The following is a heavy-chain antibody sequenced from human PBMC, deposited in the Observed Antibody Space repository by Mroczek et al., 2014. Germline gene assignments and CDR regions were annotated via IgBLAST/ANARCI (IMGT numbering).Heavy chain of an antibody. Sequence: QVQLVESGPGLVKPSQTLSLTCTVSGGSISSGGYYWSWIRQHPGKGLEWIGYIYYSGSTYYNPSLKSRVTISVDTSKNQFSLKLSSVTAADTAVYYCARGKYCSSTSCRNWFDPWGQGTLVTVSS. CDR3: ARGKYCSSTSCRNWFDP. V-gene: IGHV4-31*03. CDR1: GGSISSGGYY. CDR2: IYYSGST. D-gene: IGHD2-2*01. J-gene: IGHJ5*02.